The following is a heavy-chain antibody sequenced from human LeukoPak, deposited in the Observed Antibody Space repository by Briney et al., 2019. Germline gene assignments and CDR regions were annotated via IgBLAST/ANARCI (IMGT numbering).Heavy chain of an antibody. V-gene: IGHV3-30*18. D-gene: IGHD6-19*01. CDR1: GFTFSSYG. CDR2: ISYDGNNK. Sequence: GRSLRLSCAASGFTFSSYGMHWVRQAPGKGLEWVAVISYDGNNKYYADSVKGRFTISRDNSKNTLYLQMDNLRAEDTAVYYCAKYQRQWLPKGGFDYWGQGTLVTVSS. J-gene: IGHJ4*02. CDR3: AKYQRQWLPKGGFDY.